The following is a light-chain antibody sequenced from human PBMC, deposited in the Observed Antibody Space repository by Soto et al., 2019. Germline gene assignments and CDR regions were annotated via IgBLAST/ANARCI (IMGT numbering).Light chain of an antibody. CDR3: QQYSNYWT. Sequence: DVQMTQSPSTLSASVGDRVTVTCRASQNINRWLAWFQQKPGKAPKILIYDASTLESGVPSRFSGSGSGTEFTLTISSLQPDDFGTYYCQQYSNYWTFGQGTKVEVK. CDR2: DAS. J-gene: IGKJ1*01. CDR1: QNINRW. V-gene: IGKV1-5*01.